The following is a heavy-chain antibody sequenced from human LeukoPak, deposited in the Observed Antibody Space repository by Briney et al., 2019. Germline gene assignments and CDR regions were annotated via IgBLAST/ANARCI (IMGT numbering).Heavy chain of an antibody. CDR1: GGSFSGYY. D-gene: IGHD5-24*01. J-gene: IGHJ4*02. Sequence: PSETLSLTCAVYGGSFSGYYWSWIRQPPGKGLEWIGEINHSGSTNYNPSLKSRVTISVDTSKNQFSLKLSSVTAADTAVYYCARIEARDGYNYRDYWGQGTLVTVSS. CDR2: INHSGST. CDR3: ARIEARDGYNYRDY. V-gene: IGHV4-34*01.